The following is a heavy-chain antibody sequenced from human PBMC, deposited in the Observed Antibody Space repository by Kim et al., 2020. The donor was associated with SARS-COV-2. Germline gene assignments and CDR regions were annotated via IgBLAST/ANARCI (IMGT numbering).Heavy chain of an antibody. CDR1: GYNFSTYW. Sequence: GESLKISCKGSGYNFSTYWIGWVRQMPGKGLEWMGIIYPDDSETRYSPSFRGKVTISVDKSISTAYMQWTSLKASDTAMYYCARRGGGCRGGTCYSFWYFDLWGRGTLVTVSS. CDR3: ARRGGGCRGGTCYSFWYFDL. J-gene: IGHJ2*01. D-gene: IGHD2-15*01. V-gene: IGHV5-51*01. CDR2: IYPDDSET.